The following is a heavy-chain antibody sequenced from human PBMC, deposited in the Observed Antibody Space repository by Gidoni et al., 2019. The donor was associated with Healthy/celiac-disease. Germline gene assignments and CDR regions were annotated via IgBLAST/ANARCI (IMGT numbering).Heavy chain of an antibody. CDR3: ARNFDIVGAYDAFDI. J-gene: IGHJ3*02. D-gene: IGHD1-26*01. CDR2: IDWDDDK. V-gene: IGHV2-70*15. CDR1: GFSLSTSGMC. Sequence: QVTLRESGPALVKPTQTLTLTCTFSGFSLSTSGMCVSWIRQPPGKALEWLARIDWDDDKYYSTSLKTRLTISKDTSKNQVVLTMTNMDPVDTATYYCARNFDIVGAYDAFDIWGQGTMVTVSS.